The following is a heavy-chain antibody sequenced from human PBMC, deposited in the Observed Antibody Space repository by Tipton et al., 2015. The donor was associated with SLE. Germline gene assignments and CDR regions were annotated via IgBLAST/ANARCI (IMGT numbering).Heavy chain of an antibody. CDR2: IYYSGST. V-gene: IGHV4-59*08. CDR1: GGSISSYY. D-gene: IGHD1-26*01. J-gene: IGHJ4*02. Sequence: TLSLTCTVSGGSISSYYWSWIRQPAGKGLEWIGYIYYSGSTNYNPSLKSRVTISVDTSKNQFSLKLSSVTAADTAVYYCARRGTGVGAYPDYWGQGTLVTVSS. CDR3: ARRGTGVGAYPDY.